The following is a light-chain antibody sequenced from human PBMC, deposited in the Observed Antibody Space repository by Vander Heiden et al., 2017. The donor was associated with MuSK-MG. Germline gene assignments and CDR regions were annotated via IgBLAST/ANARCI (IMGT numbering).Light chain of an antibody. CDR1: SGSVSSSYY. J-gene: IGLJ3*02. CDR3: VLYMGSGLWM. Sequence: QTVVTPEPSLSVSPGGTVTLTCGFSSGSVSSSYYPTWYQQTPGQAPRTLIYTTDTRSSGVPGRFSGSILGNKAALTITGAQAEDESNYYCVLYMGSGLWMFGGGTKVIVL. V-gene: IGLV8-61*01. CDR2: TTD.